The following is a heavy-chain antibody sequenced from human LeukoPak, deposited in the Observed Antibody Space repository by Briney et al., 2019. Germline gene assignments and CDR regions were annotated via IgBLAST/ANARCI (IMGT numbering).Heavy chain of an antibody. J-gene: IGHJ4*02. Sequence: GGSLRLSCEASGFTFGSFAMYWVRQAPGRGLDWIAGIFGGGGSPSYADSVKGRFTISRDNSKNTVYLQINSLRAEDTAGFCCGKTTAGYSSGQKPAWPVDYWGQGTLVTVSS. CDR2: IFGGGGSP. CDR3: GKTTAGYSSGQKPAWPVDY. D-gene: IGHD5-18*01. V-gene: IGHV3-23*01. CDR1: GFTFGSFA.